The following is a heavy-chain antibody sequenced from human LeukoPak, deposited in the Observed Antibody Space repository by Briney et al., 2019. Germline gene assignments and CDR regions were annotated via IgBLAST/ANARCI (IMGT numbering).Heavy chain of an antibody. CDR1: GGSIGNTDYF. D-gene: IGHD2-2*02. CDR2: ISYRGST. Sequence: SETLSLTCTVSGGSIGNTDYFWGWIRQPPGKGLQWIGTISYRGSTYYNPSLKSRVTISSDTSKNHFFLKLSSVTAADTAVYYCARDLVVVVPAAIGGYYYYGMDVWGQGTTVTVSS. J-gene: IGHJ6*02. CDR3: ARDLVVVVPAAIGGYYYYGMDV. V-gene: IGHV4-39*02.